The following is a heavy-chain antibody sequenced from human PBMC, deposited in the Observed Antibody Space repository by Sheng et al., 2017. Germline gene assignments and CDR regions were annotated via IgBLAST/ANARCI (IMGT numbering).Heavy chain of an antibody. CDR1: GYSISSGYY. Sequence: QVQLQESGPGLVKPSETLSLTCAVSGYSISSGYYWGWIRQPPGKGLEWIGSIYHSGSTYYNPSLKSRVTISVDTSKNQFSLKLSSVTAADTAVYYCAREGDRYFDWLLSAGGYYFDYWGPGEPWSLSPQ. D-gene: IGHD3-9*01. J-gene: IGHJ4*02. V-gene: IGHV4-38-2*02. CDR3: AREGDRYFDWLLSAGGYYFDY. CDR2: IYHSGST.